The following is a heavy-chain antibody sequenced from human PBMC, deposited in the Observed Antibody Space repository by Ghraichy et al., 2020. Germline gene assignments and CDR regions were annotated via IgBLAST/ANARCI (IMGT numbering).Heavy chain of an antibody. Sequence: SETLSLTCTVSGGSISSYYWSWIRQPPGKGLEWIGYIYYSGSTNYNPSLKSRVTISVDTSKNQFSLKLSSVTAADTAVYYCARITAYYYDSSGYRPPRAFDIWGQGTMVTVSS. CDR1: GGSISSYY. J-gene: IGHJ3*02. V-gene: IGHV4-59*08. CDR2: IYYSGST. CDR3: ARITAYYYDSSGYRPPRAFDI. D-gene: IGHD3-22*01.